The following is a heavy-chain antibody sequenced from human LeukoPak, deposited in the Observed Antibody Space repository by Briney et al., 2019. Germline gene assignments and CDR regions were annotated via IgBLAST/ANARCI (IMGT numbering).Heavy chain of an antibody. CDR3: AGSGSGSYPYYFDY. CDR1: DGSISSDSHY. J-gene: IGHJ4*02. CDR2: IYYSGST. D-gene: IGHD3-10*01. V-gene: IGHV4-39*07. Sequence: PSETLSLTCTVPDGSISSDSHYWGWIRQPPGKGLEWIGSIYYSGSTYYGPSLQSRVTISVDTSKNQFSLKLSSVTAADTAVYYCAGSGSGSYPYYFDYWGQGTLVTVSS.